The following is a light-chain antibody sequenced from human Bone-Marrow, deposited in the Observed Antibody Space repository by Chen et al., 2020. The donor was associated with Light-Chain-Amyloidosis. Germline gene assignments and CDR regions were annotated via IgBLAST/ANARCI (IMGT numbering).Light chain of an antibody. CDR1: NIGSTS. J-gene: IGLJ3*02. CDR2: DDR. V-gene: IGLV3-21*02. Sequence: SYVLTQPSSVFVPPGQTAMIACGGNNIGSTSVHWYQPTTGQAPLLVVYDDRDRPSGIPERLSGSNSGNTATLTISRVEAGDEADYYCQVWDRSSDRPVFGGGTKLTVL. CDR3: QVWDRSSDRPV.